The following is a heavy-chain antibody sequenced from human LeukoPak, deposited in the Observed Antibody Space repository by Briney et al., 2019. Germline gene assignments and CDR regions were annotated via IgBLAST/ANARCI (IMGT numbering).Heavy chain of an antibody. Sequence: GGSLRLSCAASGFTFSNYAMSWVRQAPGKGLEWVSSIISSGGRTYYADSVKGRFTISRDNSKNTLYVQMNSLRAEDTAIYYCAKDGPDSSVYYMVRFPDYWGQGTLVTVSS. D-gene: IGHD3-22*01. CDR3: AKDGPDSSVYYMVRFPDY. J-gene: IGHJ4*02. CDR1: GFTFSNYA. CDR2: IISSGGRT. V-gene: IGHV3-23*01.